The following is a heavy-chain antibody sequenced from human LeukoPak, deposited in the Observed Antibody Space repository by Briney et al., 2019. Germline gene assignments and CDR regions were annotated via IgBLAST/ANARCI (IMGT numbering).Heavy chain of an antibody. CDR1: GGSISSYY. D-gene: IGHD3-22*01. CDR2: IYYSGST. V-gene: IGHV4-59*12. CDR3: ARVEYYYDSSGYFFDY. Sequence: SETLSLTYTVSGGSISSYYWSWIRQPPGKGLEWSGFIYYSGSTNYNPSLKSRVTISVDTSKNEFSLKLSSVTAADTAVYYCARVEYYYDSSGYFFDYWGQGTLVTVSS. J-gene: IGHJ4*02.